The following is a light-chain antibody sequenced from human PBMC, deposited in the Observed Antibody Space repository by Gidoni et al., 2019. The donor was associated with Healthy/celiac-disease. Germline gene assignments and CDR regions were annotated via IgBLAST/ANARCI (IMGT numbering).Light chain of an antibody. CDR2: DNN. CDR3: GTWDSSLSAVV. CDR1: SSNIGNNY. J-gene: IGLJ2*01. V-gene: IGLV1-51*01. Sequence: QSVLTQPTSVSAAPGQKVTISCSGSSSNIGNNYVSWYQQLPGTAPKLLIYDNNKRPSGIPDRFSGSKSGTSATLGITGRQTGDEADYYCGTWDSSLSAVVFGGGTKLTGL.